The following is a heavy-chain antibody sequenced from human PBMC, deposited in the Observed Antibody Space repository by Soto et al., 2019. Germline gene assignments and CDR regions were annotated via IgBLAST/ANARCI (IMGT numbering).Heavy chain of an antibody. V-gene: IGHV3-21*01. CDR2: ISSTSTYI. CDR3: AVLAATAHFDY. D-gene: IGHD2-15*01. CDR1: GFSFSDYT. Sequence: EVQLVESGGGLVKPGGSLRLSCAASGFSFSDYTFNWVRQAPGKGLEWVSSISSTSTYIYYADSVKGRFSISRDNARNSLYLQLSSLRAEDTAVYYCAVLAATAHFDYWGQGTLVTVSS. J-gene: IGHJ4*02.